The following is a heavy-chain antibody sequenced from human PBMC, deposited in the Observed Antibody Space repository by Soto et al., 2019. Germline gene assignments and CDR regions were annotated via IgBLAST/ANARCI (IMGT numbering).Heavy chain of an antibody. J-gene: IGHJ4*02. D-gene: IGHD3-3*02. Sequence: GESLKISCKGSGYRFTSYWISWVRQMPGKRLEWVGRIDPSNSYTHYSPSFHGHVTISADNSISTAYLQWSNLRASDTGIYYCAFLDTSLDFDFWGQGPLVTVSS. CDR1: GYRFTSYW. V-gene: IGHV5-10-1*01. CDR2: IDPSNSYT. CDR3: AFLDTSLDFDF.